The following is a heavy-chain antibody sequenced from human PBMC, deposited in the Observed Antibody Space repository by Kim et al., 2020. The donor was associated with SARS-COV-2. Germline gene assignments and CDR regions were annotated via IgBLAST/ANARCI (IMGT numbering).Heavy chain of an antibody. CDR2: INHSGST. V-gene: IGHV4-34*01. Sequence: SETLSLTCAVYGGSFSGYYWSWIRQPPGKGLEWIGEINHSGSTNYNPSLKSRVTISVDTSKNQFSLKLSSVTAADTAVYYCARGRSPLDYGDYLPGGRYYGMDVWGQGTTVTVSS. D-gene: IGHD4-17*01. CDR3: ARGRSPLDYGDYLPGGRYYGMDV. J-gene: IGHJ6*02. CDR1: GGSFSGYY.